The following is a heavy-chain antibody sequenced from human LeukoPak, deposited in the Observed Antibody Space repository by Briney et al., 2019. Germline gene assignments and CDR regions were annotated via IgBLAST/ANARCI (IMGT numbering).Heavy chain of an antibody. CDR3: ARDSIFGVVITPSDFDY. J-gene: IGHJ4*02. CDR2: ISSSSSYI. V-gene: IGHV3-21*01. CDR1: GFTFSSYS. Sequence: PGGSLSLSCAASGFTFSSYSMNWVRQAAGKGLEWVSSISSSSSYIYYADSVKGRFTISRDNAKNSLYLQMNSLRAEDTAVYYCARDSIFGVVITPSDFDYWGQGTLVTVSS. D-gene: IGHD3-3*01.